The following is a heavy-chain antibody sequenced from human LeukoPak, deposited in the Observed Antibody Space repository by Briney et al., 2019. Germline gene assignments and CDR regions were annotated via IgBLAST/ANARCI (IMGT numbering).Heavy chain of an antibody. D-gene: IGHD2-2*01. J-gene: IGHJ6*02. V-gene: IGHV4-59*01. Sequence: SETLSLTCTVSGGSISSYYWSWIRQPPGKGLEWIGYIYYSGSTNYNPSLKSRVTISVDTSKNQFSLKLSSVTAADTAVYYCARIPVVVPAATYGMGVWGQGTTVTVSS. CDR3: ARIPVVVPAATYGMGV. CDR2: IYYSGST. CDR1: GGSISSYY.